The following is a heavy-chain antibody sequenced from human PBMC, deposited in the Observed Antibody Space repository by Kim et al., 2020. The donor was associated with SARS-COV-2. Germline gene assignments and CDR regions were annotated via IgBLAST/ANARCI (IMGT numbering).Heavy chain of an antibody. J-gene: IGHJ4*02. CDR3: ASVERGQMGLSLD. V-gene: IGHV3-21*01. Sequence: GGSLRLSCAASGFSFDLYSMNWVRQAPGKGLEWVSSISGGSKSIYYAASMKGRFTISRDNSKNSLYLQMNSLRAEDTAVYYCASVERGQMGLSLDWGQGTLVTVSS. CDR1: GFSFDLYS. CDR2: ISGGSKSI. D-gene: IGHD1-26*01.